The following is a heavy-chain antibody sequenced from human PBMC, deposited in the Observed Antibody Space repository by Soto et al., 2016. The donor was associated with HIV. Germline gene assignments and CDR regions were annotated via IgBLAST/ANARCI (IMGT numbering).Heavy chain of an antibody. CDR1: GFTFSSYA. D-gene: IGHD4-17*01. J-gene: IGHJ4*02. Sequence: EVQLLESGGGLVQPGGSLRLSCAASGFTFSSYAMSWVRQAPGKGLEWVSRIYDDGSSTTYADPVKGRFTISRDNAKNTLYLQMNSLRAEDTAVYYCTRDRDRYGDYDYWGQGTLVTVSS. V-gene: IGHV3-74*03. CDR2: IYDDGSST. CDR3: TRDRDRYGDYDY.